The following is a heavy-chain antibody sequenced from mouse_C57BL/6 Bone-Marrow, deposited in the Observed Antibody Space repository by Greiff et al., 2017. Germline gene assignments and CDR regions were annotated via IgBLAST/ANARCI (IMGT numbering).Heavy chain of an antibody. D-gene: IGHD1-1*01. CDR3: ASYYYGSPAWFAY. CDR1: GYTFTNYW. V-gene: IGHV1-63*01. Sequence: QVHVKQSGAELVRPGTSVKMSCKASGYTFTNYWIGWAKQRPGHGLEWIGDIYPGGGYTNYNEKFKGKATLTADKSSSTASMQFSSLTSEDSAIYYCASYYYGSPAWFAYWGQGTLVTVSA. J-gene: IGHJ3*01. CDR2: IYPGGGYT.